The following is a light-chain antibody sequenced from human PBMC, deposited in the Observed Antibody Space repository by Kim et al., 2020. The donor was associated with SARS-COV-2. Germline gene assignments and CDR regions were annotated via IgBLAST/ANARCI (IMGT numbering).Light chain of an antibody. J-gene: IGKJ3*01. CDR2: DAS. CDR1: HGVDTC. CDR3: QQRDKWPFT. Sequence: LSPGERATLSGRASHGVDTCLDWFQQKPGQAPRHLICDASKRATGIPARFSGSGSGTDFTLTVSSLEPEDFAVYYCQQRDKWPFTFGPGTKVDIK. V-gene: IGKV3-11*01.